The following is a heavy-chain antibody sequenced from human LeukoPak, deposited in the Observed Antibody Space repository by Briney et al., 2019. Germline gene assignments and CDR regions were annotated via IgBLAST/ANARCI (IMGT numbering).Heavy chain of an antibody. CDR1: GYTFTSYY. CDR2: INPSGGST. D-gene: IGHD3-9*01. CDR3: ARAYYDILTGQGFDY. V-gene: IGHV1-46*01. J-gene: IGHJ4*02. Sequence: GASVKVSCKASGYTFTSYYMHWVRQAPGQGLEWMGIINPSGGSTSYAQKFQGRVTMTRDTSTSTVYMELSSLRSEDTAVYYCARAYYDILTGQGFDYWGQGTLVTVSS.